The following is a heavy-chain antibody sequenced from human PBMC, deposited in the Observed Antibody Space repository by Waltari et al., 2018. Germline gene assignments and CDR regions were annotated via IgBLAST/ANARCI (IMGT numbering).Heavy chain of an antibody. J-gene: IGHJ4*02. D-gene: IGHD2-15*01. CDR1: GFTFSNAW. Sequence: EVQLVESGGGLVKPGGSLRLSCAASGFTFSNAWMSWVRQATGTGLEWVGRIKSKTDGGTTDYAAPVKGRFTISRDDSKNTLYLQMNSLKTEDTAVYYCTTDCSGGSCYSRLVDYWGQGTLVTVSS. CDR3: TTDCSGGSCYSRLVDY. V-gene: IGHV3-15*01. CDR2: IKSKTDGGTT.